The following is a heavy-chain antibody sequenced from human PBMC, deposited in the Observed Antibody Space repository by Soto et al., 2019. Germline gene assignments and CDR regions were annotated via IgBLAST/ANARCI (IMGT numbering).Heavy chain of an antibody. CDR1: GDSISSGGYY. CDR3: ARGPSGDKVHY. Sequence: PLETLSLTYTVSGDSISSGGYYWSWIRQPPGKGLEWIGSIYYSGSTYYNPSLKSRVTVSVDTSKNHFSLTLSSVTAADTAVYYCARGPSGDKVHYWGQGALVTVSS. J-gene: IGHJ4*02. V-gene: IGHV4-39*02. CDR2: IYYSGST. D-gene: IGHD7-27*01.